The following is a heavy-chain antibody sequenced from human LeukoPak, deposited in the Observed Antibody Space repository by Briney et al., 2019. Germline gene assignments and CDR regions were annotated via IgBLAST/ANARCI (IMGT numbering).Heavy chain of an antibody. V-gene: IGHV3-23*01. Sequence: GGSLRLSCAASGLTFSSYAMSWVRQAPGKGLEWVSAISGSGGSTYYADSVKGRFTISRDNSKNTLYLQMNSLRAEDTAVYYCANSGYSYGPHSYWGQGTLVTVSS. D-gene: IGHD5-18*01. CDR1: GLTFSSYA. CDR3: ANSGYSYGPHSY. CDR2: ISGSGGST. J-gene: IGHJ4*02.